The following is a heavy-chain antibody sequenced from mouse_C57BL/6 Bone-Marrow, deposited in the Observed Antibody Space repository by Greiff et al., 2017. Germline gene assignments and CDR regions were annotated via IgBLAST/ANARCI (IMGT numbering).Heavy chain of an antibody. CDR3: ARPDYGSSDNAMDY. J-gene: IGHJ4*01. CDR1: GFTFSSYG. CDR2: ISSGGSYT. Sequence: DVMLVESGGDLVKPGGSLKLSCAASGFTFSSYGMSWVRQTPDKRLEWVATISSGGSYTYSPDSVKGRFTSSRDNAKNTLYLQMRSLKSEDTAMDDCARPDYGSSDNAMDYWGQGTSVTVSS. V-gene: IGHV5-6*02. D-gene: IGHD1-1*01.